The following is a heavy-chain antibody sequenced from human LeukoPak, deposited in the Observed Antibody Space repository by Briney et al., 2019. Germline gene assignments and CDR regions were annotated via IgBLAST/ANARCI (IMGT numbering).Heavy chain of an antibody. J-gene: IGHJ4*02. Sequence: GGSLRLSCAASGFTFSSYAMHWVRQAPGKGLEWVAVISYDGSNKYYADSVKGRFTISRDNSKNTLYLQMNSLRAEDTAVYYCASETFPHIAVAGNPSYWDQGTLVTVSS. CDR3: ASETFPHIAVAGNPSY. V-gene: IGHV3-30*04. CDR1: GFTFSSYA. CDR2: ISYDGSNK. D-gene: IGHD6-19*01.